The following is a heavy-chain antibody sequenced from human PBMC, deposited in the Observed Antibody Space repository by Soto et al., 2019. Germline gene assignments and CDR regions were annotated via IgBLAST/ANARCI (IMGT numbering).Heavy chain of an antibody. D-gene: IGHD6-13*01. V-gene: IGHV1-18*04. CDR3: ARDLGPGGIAAAGTEAFDI. J-gene: IGHJ3*02. CDR1: GYTFTSYG. Sequence: ASVKVSCKASGYTFTSYGISWLRQAPGQGLEWMGWISAYNGNTNYAQKLQGRVTMTTDTSTSTAYMELRSLRSDDTAVYYCARDLGPGGIAAAGTEAFDIWGQGTMVTVSS. CDR2: ISAYNGNT.